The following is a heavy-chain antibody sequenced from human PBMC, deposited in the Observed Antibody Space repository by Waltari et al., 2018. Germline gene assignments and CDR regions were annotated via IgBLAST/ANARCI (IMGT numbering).Heavy chain of an antibody. CDR1: GFTFSSYE. CDR2: ISSSGSTI. J-gene: IGHJ6*02. CDR3: AVAIFPYSSSWYISNGMDV. D-gene: IGHD6-13*01. Sequence: EVQLVESGGGWVQPGGSLRRSCAASGFTFSSYEMNWVRQAPGKGLEWVSYISSSGSTIYYADSVKGRFTISRDNAKNSLYLQMNSLRAEDTAVYYCAVAIFPYSSSWYISNGMDVWGQGTTVTVSS. V-gene: IGHV3-48*03.